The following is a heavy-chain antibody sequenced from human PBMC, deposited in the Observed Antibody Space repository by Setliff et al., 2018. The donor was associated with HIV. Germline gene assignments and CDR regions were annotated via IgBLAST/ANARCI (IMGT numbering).Heavy chain of an antibody. CDR3: ARDSGGGALGSAPDY. J-gene: IGHJ4*02. V-gene: IGHV1-8*03. Sequence: GASVKVSCKTSGYSFTNYDINWVRQAAGQGLEWLGWINPSNGKTGYAERFQDRVTFRKDKSINTVYMELRSLRSDDTAVYYCARDSGGGALGSAPDYWGPGTQVTVSS. CDR2: INPSNGKT. CDR1: GYSFTNYD. D-gene: IGHD1-26*01.